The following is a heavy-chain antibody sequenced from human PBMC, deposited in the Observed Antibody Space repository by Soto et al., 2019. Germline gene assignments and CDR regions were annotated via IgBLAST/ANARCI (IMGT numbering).Heavy chain of an antibody. V-gene: IGHV4-30-4*01. D-gene: IGHD2-15*01. J-gene: IGHJ6*02. Sequence: QVQLQESGPGLVKPSQTLSLTCTVSGGSISSGDYYWSWIRQPPGKGLEWIGYIYYSGSTYYNTSHKRRVTISVDTSKNQFSLKLSSVTAADTAVYYCAREPIASFYYGMDVWGQGTTVTVSS. CDR2: IYYSGST. CDR1: GGSISSGDYY. CDR3: AREPIASFYYGMDV.